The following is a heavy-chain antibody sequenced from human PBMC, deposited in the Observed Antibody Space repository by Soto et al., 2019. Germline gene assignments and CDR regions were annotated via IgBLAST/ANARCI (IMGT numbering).Heavy chain of an antibody. V-gene: IGHV4-31*03. CDR3: ARGLGSSAAGGFDY. J-gene: IGHJ4*02. CDR2: IYYSGST. Sequence: QVQLQESGPGLVKPSQTLSLTCTVSGGSISSCGYYWSWIRQHPGKGLEWIGYIYYSGSTYYNPSLKSRVTISVDTSKNQFSLKLSSVTAADTAVYYCARGLGSSAAGGFDYWGQGTLVTVSS. CDR1: GGSISSCGYY. D-gene: IGHD6-13*01.